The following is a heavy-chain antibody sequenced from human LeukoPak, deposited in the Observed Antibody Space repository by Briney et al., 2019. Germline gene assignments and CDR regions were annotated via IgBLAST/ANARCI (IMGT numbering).Heavy chain of an antibody. V-gene: IGHV3-30-3*01. D-gene: IGHD2-2*02. CDR2: ISYDGSKI. Sequence: GGSLRLSCAASGFTFSSFAMHWVRQAPGKGLEWVAVISYDGSKIYYADSVKGRFTISRDNSKNTLYLQMNSLRAEDTAVYYCARGGIVVVPAAIPEYNWFDPWGQGTLVTVSS. CDR3: ARGGIVVVPAAIPEYNWFDP. J-gene: IGHJ5*02. CDR1: GFTFSSFA.